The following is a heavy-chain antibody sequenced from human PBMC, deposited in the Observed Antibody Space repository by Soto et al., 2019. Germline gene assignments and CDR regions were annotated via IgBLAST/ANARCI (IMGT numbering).Heavy chain of an antibody. D-gene: IGHD3-3*01. J-gene: IGHJ4*02. CDR1: GFTFANYG. CDR3: AKVAKSRVVIEYFDY. CDR2: ISSSGGRT. V-gene: IGHV3-23*01. Sequence: GGSLRLSCGTSGFTFANYGMGWVRQAPGRGLGWVSGISSSGGRTYYADSVKGRFTISRDNSKNTLFLQMNSLRAEDTAVYYCAKVAKSRVVIEYFDYWGQGSLVTVSS.